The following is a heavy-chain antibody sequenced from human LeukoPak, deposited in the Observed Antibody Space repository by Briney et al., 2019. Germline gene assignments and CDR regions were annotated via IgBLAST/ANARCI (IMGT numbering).Heavy chain of an antibody. Sequence: PGRSLRLSCAASGFTFSSYGMHWVRQAPGKGLEWVAVKSYDGSNKYYADSVKGRFTISRDNSKNTLYLQMNSLRAEDTAVYYCAKVAIVGATNWDYWGQGTLVTVSS. J-gene: IGHJ4*02. CDR3: AKVAIVGATNWDY. CDR1: GFTFSSYG. D-gene: IGHD1-26*01. CDR2: KSYDGSNK. V-gene: IGHV3-30*18.